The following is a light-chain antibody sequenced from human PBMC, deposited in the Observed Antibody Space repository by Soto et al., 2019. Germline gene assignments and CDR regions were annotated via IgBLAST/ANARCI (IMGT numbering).Light chain of an antibody. CDR1: QNINNY. Sequence: DIQMTQSPSSLSASVGDRVTIACQASQNINNYLNWYQQKPGRAPKLLIYYASNLEAGVPSRFRGSGSGTDFTFTISRLQPEDIATYYCQQYENLPTFGQGTRLEI. V-gene: IGKV1-33*01. CDR3: QQYENLPT. J-gene: IGKJ5*01. CDR2: YAS.